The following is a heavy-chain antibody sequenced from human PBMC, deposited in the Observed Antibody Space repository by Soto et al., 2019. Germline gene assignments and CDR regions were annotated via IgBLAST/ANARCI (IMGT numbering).Heavy chain of an antibody. CDR3: ARERNGYNSIFDY. D-gene: IGHD5-12*01. J-gene: IGHJ4*02. Sequence: PGGSLRLSCAASGFPFSDYYMSWIRQAPGKGLEWVSYISSTGSYTNYADSVRGRFTISRDNAKNSLYLQMNSLRAEDTAVYYCARERNGYNSIFDYWGQGTLVTVSS. CDR1: GFPFSDYY. V-gene: IGHV3-11*05. CDR2: ISSTGSYT.